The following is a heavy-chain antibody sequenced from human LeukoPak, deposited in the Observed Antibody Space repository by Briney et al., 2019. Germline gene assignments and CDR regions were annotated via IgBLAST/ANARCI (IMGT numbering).Heavy chain of an antibody. CDR2: INPSGGST. CDR3: AIWSNYYGSGRYYSGIAFDI. Sequence: ASVKVSCKASGYIFTSYYIHWVRQAPGQALEWMGIINPSGGSTSYAQKFQGRVTMTRDMSTSTVYMELSSLRSEDTAVYYGAIWSNYYGSGRYYSGIAFDIWGQGTLVTVSS. CDR1: GYIFTSYY. D-gene: IGHD3-10*01. V-gene: IGHV1-46*01. J-gene: IGHJ3*02.